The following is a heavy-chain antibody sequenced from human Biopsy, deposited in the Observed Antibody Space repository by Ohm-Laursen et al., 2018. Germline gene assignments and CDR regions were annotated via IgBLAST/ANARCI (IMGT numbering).Heavy chain of an antibody. J-gene: IGHJ4*02. D-gene: IGHD4-17*01. V-gene: IGHV1-18*01. CDR1: GYTFTTYD. CDR2: INTYSGNT. CDR3: ARDYYPYVDYLKDVPLCDS. Sequence: ASVKVSCKASGYTFTTYDINWVRQAPGQGLEWMGWINTYSGNTNYGKKFHDRVVMTSDTSTSTAYLGHRSLRSDDTAVYYCARDYYPYVDYLKDVPLCDSWGQGTLVTVSS.